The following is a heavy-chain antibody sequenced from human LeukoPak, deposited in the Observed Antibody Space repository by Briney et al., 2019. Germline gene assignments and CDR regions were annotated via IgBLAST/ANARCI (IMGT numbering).Heavy chain of an antibody. J-gene: IGHJ4*02. CDR2: IRGSGDT. CDR1: GFPFRNNV. CDR3: AKTFPYGTTWYGFCDY. Sequence: GGSLSLSCAASGFPFRNNVMTWVRQAPGRGLDWLAAIRGSGDTYYADSVKGRFTISRDNSKNMLYLQMNSLRAEDTAVYYCAKTFPYGTTWYGFCDYWGQGALVTVSS. D-gene: IGHD3-3*01. V-gene: IGHV3-23*01.